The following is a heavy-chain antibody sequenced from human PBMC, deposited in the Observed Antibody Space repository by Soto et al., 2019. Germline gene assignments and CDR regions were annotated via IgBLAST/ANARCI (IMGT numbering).Heavy chain of an antibody. D-gene: IGHD1-26*01. CDR1: GYTFTSYG. CDR2: ISAYNGNT. V-gene: IGHV1-18*01. Sequence: QVQLVQSGAEVKKPGASVKVSCKASGYTFTSYGISWVRQAPGQGLEWMGWISAYNGNTNYAQKLQGRVTMTTDTSTSTADMELRSRRSDDTAVYYCARDRHRGGSYQGGFDYWGQGTLVTVSS. CDR3: ARDRHRGGSYQGGFDY. J-gene: IGHJ4*02.